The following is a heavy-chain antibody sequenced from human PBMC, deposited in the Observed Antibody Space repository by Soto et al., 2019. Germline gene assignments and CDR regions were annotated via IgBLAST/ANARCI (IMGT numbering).Heavy chain of an antibody. CDR1: GGSFSGYY. V-gene: IGHV4-34*01. J-gene: IGHJ5*02. Sequence: SETLSLTCAVYGGSFSGYYWSWIRQPPGKGLEWIGEINHSGSTNYNPSLKSRVTISVDTSKNQFSLKLSSVTAADTAVYYCARSHHGCLSCDGWFDPWGQGTLVTVSS. CDR2: INHSGST. CDR3: ARSHHGCLSCDGWFDP. D-gene: IGHD2-21*02.